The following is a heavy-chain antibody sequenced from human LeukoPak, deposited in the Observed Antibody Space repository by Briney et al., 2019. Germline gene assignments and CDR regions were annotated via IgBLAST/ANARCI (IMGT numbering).Heavy chain of an antibody. CDR2: ISSSSSYI. CDR3: ARVIQLDTAMATEAPLPVRHHYYYYGMDV. CDR1: GFTFSSYS. D-gene: IGHD5-18*01. V-gene: IGHV3-21*04. J-gene: IGHJ6*04. Sequence: GGSLRLSCAASGFTFSSYSMNWVRQAPGKGLEWVSSISSSSSYIYYADSVKGRFTISRDNAKNSLYLQMNSLRAEDTAVYYCARVIQLDTAMATEAPLPVRHHYYYYGMDVWGKGTTVTVSS.